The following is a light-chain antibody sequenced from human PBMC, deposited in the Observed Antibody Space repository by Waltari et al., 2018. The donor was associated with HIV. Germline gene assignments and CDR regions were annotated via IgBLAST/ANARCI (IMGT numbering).Light chain of an antibody. J-gene: IGLJ3*02. V-gene: IGLV1-36*01. CDR3: AAWDDSLHGVV. CDR2: YND. Sequence: QPVLTPPPSVSDTPRPPVTLPCSGSRSNIRTNSVNWYQPPPGKAPKLIIYYNDLLSSGVADRFSGSKSGTAASLAISGLQSEDEADYYCAAWDDSLHGVVFGGGTKLTVL. CDR1: RSNIRTNS.